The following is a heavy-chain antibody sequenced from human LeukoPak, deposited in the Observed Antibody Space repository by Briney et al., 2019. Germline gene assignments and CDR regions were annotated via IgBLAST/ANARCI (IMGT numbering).Heavy chain of an antibody. D-gene: IGHD3-16*02. CDR3: ARDGDDYIWGSYRNSNWFDP. Sequence: PGGSLRLSCIVSGFTFSNYGMHWVRQAPGKGLEWVAVIWYDGSKKNYEDSVKGRFTISRDNSKNTLYLQMNSLRADDTAVYYCARDGDDYIWGSYRNSNWFDPWGQGTLVTVSS. J-gene: IGHJ5*02. CDR1: GFTFSNYG. CDR2: IWYDGSKK. V-gene: IGHV3-33*08.